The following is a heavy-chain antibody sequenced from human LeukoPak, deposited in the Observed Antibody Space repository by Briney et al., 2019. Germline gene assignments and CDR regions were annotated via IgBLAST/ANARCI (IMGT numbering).Heavy chain of an antibody. V-gene: IGHV3-49*04. CDR3: IKSTTASGGYWFDP. CDR2: IRNKVYGGTA. J-gene: IGHJ5*02. D-gene: IGHD2/OR15-2a*01. CDR1: GFTFGDYA. Sequence: PGGSLRLSCTASGFTFGDYAITWVRRAPGKGLEWVGLIRNKVYGGTAEYAASVKGRFTISREDSKSIAYLQMNSLKIEDTGIYYCIKSTTASGGYWFDPWGQGTLVTVSS.